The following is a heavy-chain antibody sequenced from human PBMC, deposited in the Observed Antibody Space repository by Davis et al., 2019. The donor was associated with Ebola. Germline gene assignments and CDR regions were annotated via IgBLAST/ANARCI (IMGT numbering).Heavy chain of an antibody. CDR1: GFTFSSYS. V-gene: IGHV3-23*01. CDR2: ISGSSGST. Sequence: GESLKISCAASGFTFSSYSMNWVRQAPGKGLEWVSAISGSSGSTYYADSVKGRFTISRDNSKNTLYLQMNSLRAEDTAVYYCANLRFLEWLRWFDPWGQGTLVTVSS. J-gene: IGHJ5*02. CDR3: ANLRFLEWLRWFDP. D-gene: IGHD3-3*01.